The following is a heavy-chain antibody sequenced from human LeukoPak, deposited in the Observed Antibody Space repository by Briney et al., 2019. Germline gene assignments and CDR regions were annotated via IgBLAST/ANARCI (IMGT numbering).Heavy chain of an antibody. CDR3: ARDYGGSSPFDY. V-gene: IGHV3-48*04. CDR2: ISSSGSTI. D-gene: IGHD4-23*01. Sequence: GGSLRLSCAASGFTFSAYWMTWVRQAPGKGLEWVSYISSSGSTIYYADSVKGRFTISRDNAKNSLYLQMNSLRAEDTAVYYCARDYGGSSPFDYWGQGTLVTVSS. CDR1: GFTFSAYW. J-gene: IGHJ4*02.